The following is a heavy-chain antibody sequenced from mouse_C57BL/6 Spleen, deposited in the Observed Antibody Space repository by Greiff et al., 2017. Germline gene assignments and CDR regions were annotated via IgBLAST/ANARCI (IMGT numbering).Heavy chain of an antibody. CDR2: IHPNSGST. D-gene: IGHD2-4*01. CDR3: ARGWYDYDGAFAY. Sequence: QVQLQQPGAELVKPGASVKLSCKASGYTFTSYWMHWVKQRPGPGLEWIGMIHPNSGSTNYNEKFKSKATLTVDKSSCTAYMQLSSLTSEDSAVYYCARGWYDYDGAFAYWGQGTLVTVSA. J-gene: IGHJ3*01. CDR1: GYTFTSYW. V-gene: IGHV1-64*01.